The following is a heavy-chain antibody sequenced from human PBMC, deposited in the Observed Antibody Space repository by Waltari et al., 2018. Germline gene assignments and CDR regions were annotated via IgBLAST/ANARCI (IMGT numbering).Heavy chain of an antibody. Sequence: QMQLVQSGPEVKKPGTSVKVSCKASGFTFTSSAVQWVRQARGQRLEWIGWIVVGSGNTNYARKFQERVTITRDMSTSTAYMELSSLRSEDTAVYYCAADSQYYDFWSGYNGDAFDIWGQGTMVTVSS. CDR1: GFTFTSSA. D-gene: IGHD3-3*01. CDR3: AADSQYYDFWSGYNGDAFDI. CDR2: IVVGSGNT. V-gene: IGHV1-58*01. J-gene: IGHJ3*02.